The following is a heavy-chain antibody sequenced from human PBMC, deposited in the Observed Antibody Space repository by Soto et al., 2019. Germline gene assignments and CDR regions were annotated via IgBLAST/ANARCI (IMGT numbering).Heavy chain of an antibody. D-gene: IGHD2-21*02. J-gene: IGHJ5*02. Sequence: QVQLVESGGGLVKPGGSLRLSCAASGFTFSDYYMSWIRQAPGKGLEWVSYISSSGSTIYYADSVKGRFTIARDDGKNSLYLQMNSLSAEDTVVYYCARGALVTERNWFAPWGQGTLVTVSS. CDR2: ISSSGSTI. CDR3: ARGALVTERNWFAP. V-gene: IGHV3-11*01. CDR1: GFTFSDYY.